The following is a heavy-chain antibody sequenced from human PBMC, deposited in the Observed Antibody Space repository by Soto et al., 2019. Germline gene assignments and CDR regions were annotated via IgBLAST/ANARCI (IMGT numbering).Heavy chain of an antibody. J-gene: IGHJ4*02. D-gene: IGHD4-17*01. CDR1: GFTFSSYG. V-gene: IGHV3-30*18. Sequence: QVQLVESGGGVVQPGRSLRLSCAASGFTFSSYGMHWVRQAPGKGLEWVAVISYDGSNKYYADPVKGRFTISRDNSKNTLYLQMNSLRAEDTAVYYCAKVRQSYGDYVGYFDYWGQGTLVTVSS. CDR3: AKVRQSYGDYVGYFDY. CDR2: ISYDGSNK.